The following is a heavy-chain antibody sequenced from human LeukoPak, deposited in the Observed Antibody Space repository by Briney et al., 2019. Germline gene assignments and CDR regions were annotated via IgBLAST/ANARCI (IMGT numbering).Heavy chain of an antibody. D-gene: IGHD3-3*01. V-gene: IGHV1-8*03. Sequence: ASVKVSCKASGYTFTSYDINWVRQATGQGLEWMGWMNPNSGNTDYSQKFQGRDTITRNNSRSTSYMEVRILRSEDTAVYYCARVLPNYDFWSGHYYYYYMDVWRKASKVTVSS. J-gene: IGHJ6*03. CDR3: ARVLPNYDFWSGHYYYYYMDV. CDR1: GYTFTSYD. CDR2: MNPNSGNT.